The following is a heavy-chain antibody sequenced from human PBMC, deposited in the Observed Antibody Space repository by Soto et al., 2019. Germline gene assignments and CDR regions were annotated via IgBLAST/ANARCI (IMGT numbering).Heavy chain of an antibody. J-gene: IGHJ5*01. CDR3: AREEGATVANNRLDS. D-gene: IGHD4-17*01. CDR2: IRPDGSEK. Sequence: EVQVVESGGGLVQPGGSLRVSCVGSGFTFRSYWMSWVRQAPGKGLEWVANIRPDGSEKYYVDSVKGRFTISRDNAKNSLYLQMSSLRAEDPAVYYCAREEGATVANNRLDSWGQGALVTVSS. CDR1: GFTFRSYW. V-gene: IGHV3-7*03.